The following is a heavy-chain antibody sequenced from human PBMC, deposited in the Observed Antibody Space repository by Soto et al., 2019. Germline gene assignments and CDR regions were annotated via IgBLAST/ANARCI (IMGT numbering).Heavy chain of an antibody. J-gene: IGHJ4*02. CDR2: MSPHNGNT. CDR3: ARRKERSGPHYFDY. D-gene: IGHD6-25*01. V-gene: IGHV1-8*01. Sequence: ASVKVSCKDSGYTFTTYDIHWVRRAPGQGLEWMGWMSPHNGNTGFAQKFRDRVTIARNTSISTAYMELSGLRSEDTAVYYCARRKERSGPHYFDYWGQGTLDNVSS. CDR1: GYTFTTYD.